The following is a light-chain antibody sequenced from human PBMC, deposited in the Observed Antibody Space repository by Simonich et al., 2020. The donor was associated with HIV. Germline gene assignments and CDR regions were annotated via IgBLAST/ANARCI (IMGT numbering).Light chain of an antibody. J-gene: IGKJ1*01. Sequence: DIVMTQSPDSLAVSLGERATINCKSSKSVLYSSNNTNYLAWYQQKPGTPPKLLIYWESTRESGVPDRFSSSGSGTDFTLTISSLQAEDVAVYYCQQYYSTPPTFGQGTKVEIK. CDR3: QQYYSTPPT. CDR1: KSVLYSSNNTNY. CDR2: WES. V-gene: IGKV4-1*01.